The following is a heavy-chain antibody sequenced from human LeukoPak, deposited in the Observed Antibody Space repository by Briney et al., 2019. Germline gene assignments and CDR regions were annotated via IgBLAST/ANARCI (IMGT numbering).Heavy chain of an antibody. CDR1: GGSTSVYY. J-gene: IGHJ5*02. V-gene: IGHV4-59*01. Sequence: SETLSLTCTVSGGSTSVYYWSWIRQPPGKGLEWIGHIYYSGSTNYNPSLKSRVTISLDTSKNQFSLKLNSLTAADTAVYYCARKGSIIELGGWFDPWARESWSPSPQ. CDR2: IYYSGST. CDR3: ARKGSIIELGGWFDP. D-gene: IGHD3-10*01.